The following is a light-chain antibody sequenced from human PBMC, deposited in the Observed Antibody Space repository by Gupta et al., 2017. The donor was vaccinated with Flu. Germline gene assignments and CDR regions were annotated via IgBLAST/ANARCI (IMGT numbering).Light chain of an antibody. CDR1: HGLVYSDGNTY. CDR3: MQGVQWPWT. J-gene: IGKJ1*01. CDR2: LVS. V-gene: IGKV2-30*01. Sequence: VVTQSPPSLPVALGQPASISCTSSHGLVYSDGNTYLHWFQQRPGQSPRRLIYLVSHRESGVPDRFSGSGSGTXFTLKIXRVEAEDVGIYFCMQGVQWPWTFGXGTKVEIK.